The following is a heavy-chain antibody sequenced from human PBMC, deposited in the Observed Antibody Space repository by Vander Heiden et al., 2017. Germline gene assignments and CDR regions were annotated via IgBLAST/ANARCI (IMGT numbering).Heavy chain of an antibody. D-gene: IGHD3-3*01. Sequence: EVQLLESGGGLVQPGGSLRLSCAVSGFTFSSYAMSWVRQAPGKGLEWVSAISGSGGGSTYYAESVKGRFTISRDNSKNTLYLQMSSLRAEDTAVYYCAKDLYNDFWSGYSDYWGQGTLVTVSS. CDR1: GFTFSSYA. CDR2: ISGSGGGST. CDR3: AKDLYNDFWSGYSDY. V-gene: IGHV3-23*01. J-gene: IGHJ4*02.